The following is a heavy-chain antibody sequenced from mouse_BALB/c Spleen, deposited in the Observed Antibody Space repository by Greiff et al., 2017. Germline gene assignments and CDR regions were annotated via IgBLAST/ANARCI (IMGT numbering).Heavy chain of an antibody. CDR1: GFTFSSYT. CDR2: ISSGGSYT. J-gene: IGHJ3*01. V-gene: IGHV5-6-4*01. CDR3: TRENLAGSFAY. D-gene: IGHD6-1*01. Sequence: EVMLVESGGGLVKPGGSLKLSCAASGFTFSSYTMSWVRQTPEKRLEWVATISSGGSYTYYPDSVKGRFTISRDNAKNTLYLQMSSLKSEDTAMYYCTRENLAGSFAYWGQGTLVTVSA.